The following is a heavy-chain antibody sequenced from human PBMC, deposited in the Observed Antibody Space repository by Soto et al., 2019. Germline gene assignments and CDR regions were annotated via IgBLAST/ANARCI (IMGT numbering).Heavy chain of an antibody. CDR2: ISSDGRTA. D-gene: IGHD6-19*01. V-gene: IGHV3-30*18. CDR3: AKEVAVAGDFDY. CDR1: GFTFSNHG. Sequence: GGSLRLSCAASGFTFSNHGMHWVRQAPGKGLEWVAVISSDGRTAYYADSLKGRFTISRDNSKNTLYLQMDSLRPEDTAVYYCAKEVAVAGDFDYWGHGTLVTVSS. J-gene: IGHJ4*01.